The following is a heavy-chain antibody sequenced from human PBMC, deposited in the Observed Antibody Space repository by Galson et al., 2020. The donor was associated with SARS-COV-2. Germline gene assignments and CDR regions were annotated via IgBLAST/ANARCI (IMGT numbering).Heavy chain of an antibody. CDR2: VNPNTGDS. J-gene: IGHJ4*02. CDR1: GYTFTGYC. D-gene: IGHD6-13*01. Sequence: ASVKVSCKASGYTFTGYCIHWVRQAPRQRLEWMGWVNPNTGDSKYKEQFQGRVSMTRDTSISTAYMELSRLTSDDTAVYYCARDRISAPDDFDFWGQGTLVTVS. CDR3: ARDRISAPDDFDF. V-gene: IGHV1-2*02.